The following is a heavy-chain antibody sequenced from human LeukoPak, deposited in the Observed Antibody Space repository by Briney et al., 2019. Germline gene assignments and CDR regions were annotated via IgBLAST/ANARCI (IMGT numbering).Heavy chain of an antibody. Sequence: ASVTVSCKASGYTFTGYYMHWVRQAPGQGLEWMGWINPNSGGTNYAQKFQGRVTMTRDTSISTAYMELSRLRSDDTAVYYCARGGIAVVRYFDYWGQGTLVTVSS. CDR1: GYTFTGYY. V-gene: IGHV1-2*02. J-gene: IGHJ4*02. D-gene: IGHD6-19*01. CDR3: ARGGIAVVRYFDY. CDR2: INPNSGGT.